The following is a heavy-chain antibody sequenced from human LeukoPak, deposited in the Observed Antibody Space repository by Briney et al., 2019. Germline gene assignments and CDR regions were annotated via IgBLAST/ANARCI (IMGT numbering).Heavy chain of an antibody. J-gene: IGHJ4*02. CDR3: ARGNVDTAMDTGYYFDY. CDR2: INHSGST. CDR1: GGSFSGYY. D-gene: IGHD5-18*01. Sequence: SETLSLTCAVYGGSFSGYYWSWIRQPPGKGLEWIGEINHSGSTNYNPSLKSRVTISVDTSKNQFSLKLSSVTAADTAVYYCARGNVDTAMDTGYYFDYWGQGTLVTVSS. V-gene: IGHV4-34*01.